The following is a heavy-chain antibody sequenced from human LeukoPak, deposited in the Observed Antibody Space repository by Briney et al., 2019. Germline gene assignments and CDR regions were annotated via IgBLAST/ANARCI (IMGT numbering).Heavy chain of an antibody. Sequence: PGGSLRLSCAASGFTFSSYSMNWVRQAPGKGLEWVSSISSSSSYIYYADSVKGRFTISRDNSKNTLYLQMNSLRAEDTAVYYCAKSVAGETPRGAFDIWGQGTMVTVSS. V-gene: IGHV3-21*04. CDR3: AKSVAGETPRGAFDI. CDR2: ISSSSSYI. J-gene: IGHJ3*02. D-gene: IGHD3-10*01. CDR1: GFTFSSYS.